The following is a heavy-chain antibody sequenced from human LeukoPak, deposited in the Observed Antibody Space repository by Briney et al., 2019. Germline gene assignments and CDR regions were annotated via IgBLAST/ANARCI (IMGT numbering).Heavy chain of an antibody. CDR3: ARDLGSLPYYYDSSGPNGGY. D-gene: IGHD3-22*01. CDR2: IIPILGIA. Sequence: ASVKVSCKASGGTFSSYTISWVRQAPGQGREWMGRIIPILGIANYAQKFQGRVTITADKSTSTAYMELSSLRSEDTAVYYCARDLGSLPYYYDSSGPNGGYWGQGTLVTVSS. J-gene: IGHJ4*02. CDR1: GGTFSSYT. V-gene: IGHV1-69*04.